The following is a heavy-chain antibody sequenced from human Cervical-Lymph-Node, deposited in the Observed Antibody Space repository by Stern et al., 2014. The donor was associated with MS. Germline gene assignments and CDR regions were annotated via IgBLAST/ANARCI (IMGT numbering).Heavy chain of an antibody. CDR2: IDAGGSDT. CDR3: AKDRYWNSLDG. CDR1: GFTFSTFW. Sequence: EVQLVESGGGLVQPGGSLRLSCAASGFTFSTFWMNWVRQAPGKGLVWVSRIDAGGSDTTYADSVRGRFTISRDNAKNTLYLQMNSLRAEDTAVYFCAKDRYWNSLDGWGQGILVTVSS. V-gene: IGHV3-74*01. D-gene: IGHD1-7*01. J-gene: IGHJ4*02.